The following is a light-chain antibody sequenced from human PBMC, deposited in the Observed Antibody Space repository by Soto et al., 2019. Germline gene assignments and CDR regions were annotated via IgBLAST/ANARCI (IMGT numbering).Light chain of an antibody. Sequence: DIQMTQSPSSLCASVGDRVTITCRASQSISSYLNWYQQKPGKAPKLLIYAASSLQSGVPSRFSGSGSGTDFTLTIGSLQPEDFATYYCQQSYSTPQTFGQGTKVDIK. CDR1: QSISSY. CDR2: AAS. V-gene: IGKV1-39*01. J-gene: IGKJ1*01. CDR3: QQSYSTPQT.